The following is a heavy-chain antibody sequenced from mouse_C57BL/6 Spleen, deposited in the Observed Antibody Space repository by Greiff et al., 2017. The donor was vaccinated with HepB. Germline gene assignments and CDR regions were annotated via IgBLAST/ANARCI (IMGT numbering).Heavy chain of an antibody. CDR2: FHPYNDAT. D-gene: IGHD2-4*01. Sequence: QVQLKESGAELVKPGASVKMSCKASGYTFTTYPIEWMKQNHGKSLEWIGNFHPYNDATKYNEKFKGKATLTVEKSSSTVDLDPSRLTSDDSAVYYCERSGDYDPYYAMDYWGQGTSVTVSS. J-gene: IGHJ4*01. V-gene: IGHV1-47*01. CDR1: GYTFTTYP. CDR3: ERSGDYDPYYAMDY.